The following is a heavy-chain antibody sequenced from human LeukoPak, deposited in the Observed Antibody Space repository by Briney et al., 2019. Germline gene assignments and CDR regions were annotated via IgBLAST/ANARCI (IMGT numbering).Heavy chain of an antibody. D-gene: IGHD1-26*01. CDR1: GLTFSNYA. CDR3: AKDHEGAHDY. Sequence: GGSLRLSCAASGLTFSNYAMSWVRQAPGKGLEWVSAISGSGGSTYYADSVKGRFTISRDNSKNTPYLQMNSLRAEDTAVYYCAKDHEGAHDYWGQGTLVTVSS. CDR2: ISGSGGST. J-gene: IGHJ4*02. V-gene: IGHV3-23*01.